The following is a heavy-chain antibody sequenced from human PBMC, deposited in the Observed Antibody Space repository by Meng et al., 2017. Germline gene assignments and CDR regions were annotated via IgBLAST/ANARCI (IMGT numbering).Heavy chain of an antibody. CDR2: ISWNSGSI. V-gene: IGHV3-9*01. J-gene: IGHJ4*02. CDR3: ARDYGSGSYFY. Sequence: SLAAPGFTFDDYAMHWVRQAPGKGLEWVSGISWNSGSIGYADSVKGRFTISRDNAKNSLYLQMNSLRAEDTAVYYCARDYGSGSYFYWGQGTLVTVSS. CDR1: GFTFDDYA. D-gene: IGHD3-10*01.